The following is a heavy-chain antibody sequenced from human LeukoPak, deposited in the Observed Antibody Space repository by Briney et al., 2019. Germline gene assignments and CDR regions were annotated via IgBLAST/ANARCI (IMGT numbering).Heavy chain of an antibody. V-gene: IGHV3-33*01. CDR3: ARDLGFSSGWPFDY. CDR2: IWFDGDNK. Sequence: PGGSLRLSCVTSGFHFKNYGMQWVRQAPGKGLEWVANIWFDGDNKYYADFVKGRFTISRDNSKNTLYLQMNSLRAEDTAVYYCARDLGFSSGWPFDYWGQGTLVTVSS. CDR1: GFHFKNYG. D-gene: IGHD6-19*01. J-gene: IGHJ4*02.